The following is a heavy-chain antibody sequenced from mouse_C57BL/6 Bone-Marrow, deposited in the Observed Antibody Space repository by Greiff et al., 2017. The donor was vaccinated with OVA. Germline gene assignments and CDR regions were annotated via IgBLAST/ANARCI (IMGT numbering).Heavy chain of an antibody. CDR3: ARGNWDFDV. CDR2: SRNKANDYTT. Sequence: EVQRVESGGGLVQSGRSLRLSCATSGFTFSDFYMEWVRQAPGKGLEWIAASRNKANDYTTEYSASVKGRFIVSRDTSQSILYLQMNALRAEDTAIYYCARGNWDFDVWGTGTTVTVSS. J-gene: IGHJ1*03. V-gene: IGHV7-1*01. CDR1: GFTFSDFY.